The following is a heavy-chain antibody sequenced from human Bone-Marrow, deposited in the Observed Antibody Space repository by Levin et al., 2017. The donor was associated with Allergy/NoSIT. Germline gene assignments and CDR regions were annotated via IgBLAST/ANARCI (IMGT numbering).Heavy chain of an antibody. CDR2: IYSSGST. Sequence: NASETLSLTCTVSGGSISSDRYCWNWIRQPAGKGLEWIGRIYSSGSTNYNPSLKSRVTISIDTSKNQFSLELTSATAADTAVYYCARGGYDILNGYYQAYYFDYWGQGTLATVSS. J-gene: IGHJ4*02. CDR3: ARGGYDILNGYYQAYYFDY. V-gene: IGHV4-61*02. D-gene: IGHD3-9*01. CDR1: GGSISSDRYC.